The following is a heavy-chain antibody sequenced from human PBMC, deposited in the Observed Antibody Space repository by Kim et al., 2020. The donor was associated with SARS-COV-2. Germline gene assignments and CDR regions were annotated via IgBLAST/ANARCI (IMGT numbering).Heavy chain of an antibody. J-gene: IGHJ6*02. CDR2: IYSGGST. CDR3: ARDSVYYGSGSYYKPPTQNYYYGMDV. D-gene: IGHD3-10*01. V-gene: IGHV3-53*01. CDR1: GFTVSSNY. Sequence: GGSLRLSCAASGFTVSSNYMSWVRQAPGKGLEWVSVIYSGGSTYYADSVKGRFTISRDNSKNTLYLQMNSLRAEDTAVYYCARDSVYYGSGSYYKPPTQNYYYGMDVWGQGTTVTVSS.